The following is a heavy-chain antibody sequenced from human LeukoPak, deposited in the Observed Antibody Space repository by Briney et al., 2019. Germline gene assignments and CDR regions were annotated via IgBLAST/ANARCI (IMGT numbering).Heavy chain of an antibody. CDR2: ISYDGSNK. Sequence: GRSLRLSCAASGFTFSSYGMHWVRQAPGKGLEWVAVISYDGSNKYYADSVKGRFTISRDNSKNTLYLQMNSLRAEDTAVYYCTRDLGSGTTSYWFDPWGQGTLVTVSS. D-gene: IGHD1-1*01. J-gene: IGHJ5*02. CDR1: GFTFSSYG. V-gene: IGHV3-30*03. CDR3: TRDLGSGTTSYWFDP.